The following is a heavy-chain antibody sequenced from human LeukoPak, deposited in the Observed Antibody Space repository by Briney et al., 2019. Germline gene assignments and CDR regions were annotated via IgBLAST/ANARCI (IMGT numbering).Heavy chain of an antibody. Sequence: ASETLSLTYTVSGGSISSSSYYWGWIRQPPGKGLEWIGSIYYSGSTYYNPSLKSRVTISVDTSKNQFSLKLSSVTAADTAVYYCASPSSGWSGDAFDIWGQGTMVTVSS. D-gene: IGHD6-19*01. CDR3: ASPSSGWSGDAFDI. CDR2: IYYSGST. CDR1: GGSISSSSYY. J-gene: IGHJ3*02. V-gene: IGHV4-39*07.